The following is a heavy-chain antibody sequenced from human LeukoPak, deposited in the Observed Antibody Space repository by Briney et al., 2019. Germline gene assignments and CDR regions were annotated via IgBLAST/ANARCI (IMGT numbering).Heavy chain of an antibody. CDR2: IYSDGST. Sequence: PGGSLRLSCAASGFTVSSNYMSWVRQAPGKGLEWVSVIYSDGSTYYADSVKGRFTISRDNSKNTLYLQMNSLRAEDAAVYYCACAYYDILTGYSSYYYYYGMDVWGQGTTVTVSS. V-gene: IGHV3-66*02. D-gene: IGHD3-9*01. J-gene: IGHJ6*02. CDR1: GFTVSSNY. CDR3: ACAYYDILTGYSSYYYYYGMDV.